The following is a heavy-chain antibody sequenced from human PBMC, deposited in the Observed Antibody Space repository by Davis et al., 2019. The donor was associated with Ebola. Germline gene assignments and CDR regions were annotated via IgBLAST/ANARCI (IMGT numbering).Heavy chain of an antibody. CDR3: ARDLPYYGSGSFGGPFDY. D-gene: IGHD3-10*01. Sequence: AASVKVSCKASGGTFSSYAISWVRQAPGQGLEWMGGIIPIFGTANYAQKFQGRVTITADKSTSTAYMELSSLRSEDTAVYYCARDLPYYGSGSFGGPFDYWGQGTLVTVSS. J-gene: IGHJ4*02. CDR1: GGTFSSYA. CDR2: IIPIFGTA. V-gene: IGHV1-69*06.